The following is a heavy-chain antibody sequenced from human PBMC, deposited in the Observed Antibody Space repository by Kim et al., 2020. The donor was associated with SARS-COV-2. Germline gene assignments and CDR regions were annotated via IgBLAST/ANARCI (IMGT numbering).Heavy chain of an antibody. CDR1: GYTFIKHW. CDR3: ARHSYYGSGQYYLPSYGLDV. Sequence: GESLKISCKGSGYTFIKHWIVWVRQMPGKGLEWMGIIYPADSDTRYSPSFQGQVTISVDKSISIAYLQWSSLKASDTAMYYCARHSYYGSGQYYLPSYGLDVWGQGTTVTVSS. J-gene: IGHJ6*02. CDR2: IYPADSDT. D-gene: IGHD3-10*01. V-gene: IGHV5-51*01.